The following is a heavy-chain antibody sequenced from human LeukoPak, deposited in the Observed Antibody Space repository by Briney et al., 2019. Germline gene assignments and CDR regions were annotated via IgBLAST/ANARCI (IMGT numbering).Heavy chain of an antibody. CDR3: ARDPTTYGSGSYYYYFDY. CDR1: GFTFSSYS. V-gene: IGHV3-21*01. CDR2: ISSTRIDI. Sequence: GGSLRLSCADSGFTFSSYSMNWVRQAPGKGLEWVSSISSTRIDIYYADSVTSRSTISRDNAKNPLYLQMNSLTAEDTAVYYCARDPTTYGSGSYYYYFDYWGQGTLVTVSS. D-gene: IGHD3-10*01. J-gene: IGHJ4*02.